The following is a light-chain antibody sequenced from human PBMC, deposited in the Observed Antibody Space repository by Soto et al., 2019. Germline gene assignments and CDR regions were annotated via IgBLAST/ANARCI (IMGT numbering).Light chain of an antibody. V-gene: IGLV1-44*01. Sequence: QAVVTQPPSASGTPGQRVTISCSGSSSNIGGNTVNWYQQLPGTAPKLLIYSNDQRPSGVPDRFSGSKSGTSASLAISGLQSEDEADYYCAAWDDTLNGWVFGGGTMLTVL. CDR1: SSNIGGNT. CDR3: AAWDDTLNGWV. J-gene: IGLJ3*02. CDR2: SND.